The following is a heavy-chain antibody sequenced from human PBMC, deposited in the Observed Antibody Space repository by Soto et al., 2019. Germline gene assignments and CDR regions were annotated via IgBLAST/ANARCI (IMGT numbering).Heavy chain of an antibody. Sequence: ASVKVSCKASGYTFTSYGISWVRQAPGQGLEWMGWISAYNGNTNYAQKLQGRVTMTRDTSISTAYMELSRLRSDDTAVYYCAENFRAYSSSSRVGNWFDPWGQGTLVTVSS. CDR2: ISAYNGNT. J-gene: IGHJ5*02. D-gene: IGHD6-6*01. CDR1: GYTFTSYG. CDR3: AENFRAYSSSSRVGNWFDP. V-gene: IGHV1-18*01.